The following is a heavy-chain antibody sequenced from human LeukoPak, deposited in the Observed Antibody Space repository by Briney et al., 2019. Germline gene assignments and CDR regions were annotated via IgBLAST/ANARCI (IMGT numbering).Heavy chain of an antibody. CDR3: ARKRDYGSGSYIFNPFDY. J-gene: IGHJ4*02. CDR2: IYYSGST. CDR1: GGSISSSSYY. Sequence: SETLSLTCTVSGGSISSSSYYWGWIRQPPGKGLEWIGSIYYSGSTYYNPSLKSRVTISVDTSKNQFSLKLSSVTAADTAVYYCARKRDYGSGSYIFNPFDYWGRGTLVTVSS. V-gene: IGHV4-39*01. D-gene: IGHD3-10*01.